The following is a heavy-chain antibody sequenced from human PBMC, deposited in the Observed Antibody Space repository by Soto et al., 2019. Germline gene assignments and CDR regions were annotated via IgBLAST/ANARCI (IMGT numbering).Heavy chain of an antibody. CDR1: GGSISSSSYY. Sequence: SETLSLTCTVSGGSISSSSYYWGWIRQPPGKGLEWIGSIYYSGSTYYNPSLKSRVTISVDTSKNQFSLKLSSVTAADTAVYYCARRAAHYNWFDPWGQGTLVTVSS. V-gene: IGHV4-39*01. CDR2: IYYSGST. CDR3: ARRAAHYNWFDP. J-gene: IGHJ5*02.